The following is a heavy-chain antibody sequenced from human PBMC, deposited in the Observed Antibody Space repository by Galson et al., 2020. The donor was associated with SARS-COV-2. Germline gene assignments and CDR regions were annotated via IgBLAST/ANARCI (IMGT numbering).Heavy chain of an antibody. CDR3: VRIEMGYSSSVDS. CDR1: GGSFSGYY. D-gene: IGHD6-6*01. V-gene: IGHV4-34*01. J-gene: IGHJ4*02. Sequence: SETLSLTCAVYGGSFSGYYWSWIRQPPGKGLEWIGEINHSGSTNYNPSPKSRVTISVDTSKNQFSLKLSSVTAADTAVYYCVRIEMGYSSSVDSWGQGTLVTVSS. CDR2: INHSGST.